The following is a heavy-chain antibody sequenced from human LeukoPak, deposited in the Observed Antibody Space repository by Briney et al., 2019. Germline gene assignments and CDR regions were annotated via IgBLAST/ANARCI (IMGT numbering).Heavy chain of an antibody. CDR2: ISAYNGNT. CDR1: GGTFSSYA. J-gene: IGHJ5*02. Sequence: GASVRVSCKASGGTFSSYAISWVRQAPGQGLEWMGWISAYNGNTNYAQKLQGRVTMTTDTSTSTDYMELRSLRSDDTAVYYCARDLAYYDSSGYRERWFDPWGQGTLVTVSS. CDR3: ARDLAYYDSSGYRERWFDP. V-gene: IGHV1-18*01. D-gene: IGHD3-22*01.